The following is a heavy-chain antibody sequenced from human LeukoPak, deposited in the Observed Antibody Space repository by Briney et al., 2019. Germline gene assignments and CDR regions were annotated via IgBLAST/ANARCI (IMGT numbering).Heavy chain of an antibody. CDR1: GGSISSSSYF. CDR3: ARGHNGLMDASAYYYMDV. D-gene: IGHD2-8*01. J-gene: IGHJ6*03. CDR2: ISYSGRT. V-gene: IGHV4-39*07. Sequence: PSETLSLTCTVSGGSISSSSYFWAWIRQPPGKGLEWIGSISYSGRTYYNPSLRSRLTISVDSSKNQFSLKLSSVTAADTAVYYCARGHNGLMDASAYYYMDVWGKGTTVTVSS.